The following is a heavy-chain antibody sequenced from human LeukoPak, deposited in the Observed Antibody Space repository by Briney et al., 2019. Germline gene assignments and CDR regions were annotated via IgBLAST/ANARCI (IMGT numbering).Heavy chain of an antibody. CDR2: ISNHGTTI. CDR1: GFTFSSYE. CDR3: ARDSEPYCSSASCYERGFDY. Sequence: WGSLTLSCAASGFTFSSYEMNWVRQPPGKGLELVSYISNHGTTIYYADSVKGRFTISRDNAKNSLYLQMNSLRAEDTAVYYCARDSEPYCSSASCYERGFDYWGQGTLVTVSS. J-gene: IGHJ4*02. D-gene: IGHD2-2*01. V-gene: IGHV3-48*03.